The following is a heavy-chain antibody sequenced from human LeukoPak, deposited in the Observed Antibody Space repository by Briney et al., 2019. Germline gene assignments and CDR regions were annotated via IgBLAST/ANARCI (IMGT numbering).Heavy chain of an antibody. D-gene: IGHD6-19*01. CDR3: AKEIIAVAGTRSGYYYYGMDV. CDR1: GFTFDDYA. J-gene: IGHJ6*02. CDR2: ISGDGGST. Sequence: GGSLRLSCAASGFTFDDYAMHWVRHAPGKGLEWVSLISGDGGSTYYADSVKGRFTISRDNSKNSLYLQMNSLRTEDTALYYCAKEIIAVAGTRSGYYYYGMDVWGQGTTVTVSS. V-gene: IGHV3-43*02.